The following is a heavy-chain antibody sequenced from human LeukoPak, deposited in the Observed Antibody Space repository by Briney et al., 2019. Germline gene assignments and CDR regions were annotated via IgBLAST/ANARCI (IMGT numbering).Heavy chain of an antibody. J-gene: IGHJ4*02. D-gene: IGHD5-18*01. V-gene: IGHV3-23*01. Sequence: GGSLRLSCAASGFTFRSYAMTWVRQAPGKGLEWVSGLSGSGVSTYYADSMKGRFTISRDNAKRSLYLQMNSLRAEDTAVYYCARDPPPRGTAMVTGGDYWGQETLVTVSS. CDR2: LSGSGVST. CDR1: GFTFRSYA. CDR3: ARDPPPRGTAMVTGGDY.